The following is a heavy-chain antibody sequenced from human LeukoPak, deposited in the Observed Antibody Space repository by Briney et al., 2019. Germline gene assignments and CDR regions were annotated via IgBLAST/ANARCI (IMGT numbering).Heavy chain of an antibody. CDR2: IYTSGST. CDR1: GGSISSYY. Sequence: SETLSLTCTVSGGSISSYYWSWIRQPPGKGLEWIGYIYTSGSTNYNPSLKSRVTISVDTSKNQFSLKLSSVTAADTAVYYCASLSIAAASFDPWGQGTLVTVSS. CDR3: ASLSIAAASFDP. D-gene: IGHD6-13*01. J-gene: IGHJ5*02. V-gene: IGHV4-4*09.